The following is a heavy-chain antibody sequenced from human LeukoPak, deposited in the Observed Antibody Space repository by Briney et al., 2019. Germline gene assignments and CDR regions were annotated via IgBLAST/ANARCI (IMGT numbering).Heavy chain of an antibody. Sequence: GGSLRLSCAASGFTFSHYYMSWIRQAPGKGLEWVSYISSSGSTIYYADSVKGRFTISRDNAKNSLYLQMNSLRAEDTAVYYCARRGIVVVPYYYYYMDVWGKGTTVTVSS. D-gene: IGHD2-2*01. CDR2: ISSSGSTI. CDR3: ARRGIVVVPYYYYYMDV. V-gene: IGHV3-11*04. CDR1: GFTFSHYY. J-gene: IGHJ6*03.